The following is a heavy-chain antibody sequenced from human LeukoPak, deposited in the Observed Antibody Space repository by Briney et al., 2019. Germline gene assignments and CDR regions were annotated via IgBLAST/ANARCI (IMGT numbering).Heavy chain of an antibody. CDR3: ARDDKQLNAFDI. D-gene: IGHD6-6*01. V-gene: IGHV4-59*12. CDR2: IYYSGTT. Sequence: PSETLSLTCTVSGGSISSYYWSWIRQPPGKGLEWIGYIYYSGTTNYNPSLKSRITISVDRSKNQFSLKLSSVTAADTAVYYCARDDKQLNAFDIWGQGTMVTVSS. J-gene: IGHJ3*02. CDR1: GGSISSYY.